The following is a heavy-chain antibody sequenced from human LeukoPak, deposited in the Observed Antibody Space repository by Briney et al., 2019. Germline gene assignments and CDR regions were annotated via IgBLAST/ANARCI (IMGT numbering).Heavy chain of an antibody. D-gene: IGHD6-19*01. J-gene: IGHJ1*01. Sequence: GGSLRLSCAASGFTFSSYSMNWVRQAPGKGLEWVSSISSSSSYIYYADSVKGRFTISRDNAKNSLYLQMNSLRAEDTAVYYCARDSFGSGWFPHWGQGTLVTVSS. V-gene: IGHV3-21*04. CDR1: GFTFSSYS. CDR2: ISSSSSYI. CDR3: ARDSFGSGWFPH.